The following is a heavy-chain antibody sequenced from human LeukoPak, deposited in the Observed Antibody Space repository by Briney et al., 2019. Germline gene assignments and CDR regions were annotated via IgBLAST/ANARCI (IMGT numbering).Heavy chain of an antibody. CDR1: GFTFSSYS. CDR3: ARSYDSSGYYGFGAAFDI. V-gene: IGHV3-21*01. D-gene: IGHD3-22*01. J-gene: IGHJ3*02. Sequence: PGGSLRLSCAASGFTFSSYSMNWVRQAPGKGLEWVSSISSSSSYIYYADSVKGRFTISRDNAKNSLYLQMNSLRAEDTAVYYRARSYDSSGYYGFGAAFDIWGQGTTVTVSS. CDR2: ISSSSSYI.